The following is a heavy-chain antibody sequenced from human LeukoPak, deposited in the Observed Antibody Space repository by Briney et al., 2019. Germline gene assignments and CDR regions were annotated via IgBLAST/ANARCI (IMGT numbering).Heavy chain of an antibody. CDR3: AREGSSSSDYYYYYMDV. V-gene: IGHV1-69*05. D-gene: IGHD6-6*01. CDR1: GGTFSSYA. Sequence: SVKVSCKASGGTFSSYAISWVRQAPGQGLEWMGGIIPIFGTANYAQKFQGRDTITTDESTSTAYMELSSLRSEDTAVYYCAREGSSSSDYYYYYMDVWGKGTTVTVSS. CDR2: IIPIFGTA. J-gene: IGHJ6*03.